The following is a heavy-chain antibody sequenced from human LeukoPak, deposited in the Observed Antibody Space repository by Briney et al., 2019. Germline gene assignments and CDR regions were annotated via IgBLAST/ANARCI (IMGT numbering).Heavy chain of an antibody. CDR1: GFTFSSYG. Sequence: PGGSLRLSCAASGFTFSSYGMHWVRQAPGKGLEWVAFIRYDGSNKYYADSVKGRFTISRDNSENTLYLQMNSLKTEDTAVYYCTRAGDIVATTCDYWGQGTLVTVSS. V-gene: IGHV3-30*02. CDR3: TRAGDIVATTCDY. J-gene: IGHJ4*02. D-gene: IGHD5-12*01. CDR2: IRYDGSNK.